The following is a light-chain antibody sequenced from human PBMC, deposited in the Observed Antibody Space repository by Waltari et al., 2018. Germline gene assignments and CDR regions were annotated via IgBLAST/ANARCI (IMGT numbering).Light chain of an antibody. CDR3: QKYESLPAT. CDR2: HAS. V-gene: IGKV3-20*01. Sequence: EIVLTQSPGTLSLSPGAGATLSCRPSQSIGIYLAWYQQKPGQAPRLLMYHASSRATGIPDRFSGSGSGTDFSLTISRLEPEDFAVYYCQKYESLPATFGQGTKVEIK. J-gene: IGKJ1*01. CDR1: QSIGIY.